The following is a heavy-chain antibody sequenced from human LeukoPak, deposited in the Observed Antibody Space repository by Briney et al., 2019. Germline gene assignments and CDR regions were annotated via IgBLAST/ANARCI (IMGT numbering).Heavy chain of an antibody. CDR3: ARDISGGEDY. J-gene: IGHJ4*02. V-gene: IGHV1-18*01. D-gene: IGHD3-16*01. CDR2: IGGYNGDT. Sequence: ASVKVSCKASGYTFNSYSITWFRQAPGQGLEWMGWIGGYNGDTLYPQKFQGRVTVTTDTSSSTAYMELRSLRSDDTAVYYCARDISGGEDYWGPETLVTVSS. CDR1: GYTFNSYS.